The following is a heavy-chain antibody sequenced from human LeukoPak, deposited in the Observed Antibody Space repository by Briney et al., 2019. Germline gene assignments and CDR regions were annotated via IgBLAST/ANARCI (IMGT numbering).Heavy chain of an antibody. V-gene: IGHV4-34*01. Sequence: SETLSPTCAVYGGSFSGYYWSWIRQPPGKGLEWIGEINHSGSTNYNPSLKSRVTISVDTSKNQFSLKLSSVTAADTAVYYCARGVAARAFDYWGQGTLVTVSS. J-gene: IGHJ4*02. CDR3: ARGVAARAFDY. CDR1: GGSFSGYY. D-gene: IGHD6-6*01. CDR2: INHSGST.